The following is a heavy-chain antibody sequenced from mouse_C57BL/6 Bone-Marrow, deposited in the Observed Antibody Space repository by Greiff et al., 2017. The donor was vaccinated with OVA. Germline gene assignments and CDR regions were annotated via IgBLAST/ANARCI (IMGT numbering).Heavy chain of an antibody. Sequence: QVQLKESGAELVRPGASVKLSCKASGYTFTDYYINWVKQRPGQGLEWIARIYPGSGNTYYNEKFKGKATLTAEKSSSTAYMQLSSLTSEDSAVYFCARGLITTVAHWYFDVWGTGTTVTVSS. CDR1: GYTFTDYY. D-gene: IGHD1-1*01. V-gene: IGHV1-76*01. J-gene: IGHJ1*03. CDR2: IYPGSGNT. CDR3: ARGLITTVAHWYFDV.